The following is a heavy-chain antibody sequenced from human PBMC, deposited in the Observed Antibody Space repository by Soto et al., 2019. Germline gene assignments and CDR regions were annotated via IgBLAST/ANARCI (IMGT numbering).Heavy chain of an antibody. D-gene: IGHD2-21*01. V-gene: IGHV4-31*03. CDR2: IYYSGST. CDR3: TRDGTYCGDDCFYF. Sequence: PSETLSLTCTVSGGSISSGGYYWSWIRQHPGKGLEWIGYIYYSGSTYYNPSLKSRVTISVDTSKNQFSLKLSSVTAADSAVYYCTRDGTYCGDDCFYFWGPGTLVTVSS. CDR1: GGSISSGGYY. J-gene: IGHJ4*02.